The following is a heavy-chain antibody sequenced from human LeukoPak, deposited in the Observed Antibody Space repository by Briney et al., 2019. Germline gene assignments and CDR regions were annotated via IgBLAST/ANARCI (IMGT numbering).Heavy chain of an antibody. V-gene: IGHV3-73*01. Sequence: GGSLRLSCAASGFTFSGSAMHWARQASGKGLEWVGRIRSKANSYATAYAASVKGRFTISRDDSKNTAYLQMNSLKTEDTAVYYCTRKVINGWFDPWGQGTLVTVSS. CDR3: TRKVINGWFDP. CDR2: IRSKANSYAT. D-gene: IGHD3-22*01. J-gene: IGHJ5*02. CDR1: GFTFSGSA.